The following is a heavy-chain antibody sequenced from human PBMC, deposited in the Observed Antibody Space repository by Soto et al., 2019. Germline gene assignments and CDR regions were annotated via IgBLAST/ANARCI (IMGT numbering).Heavy chain of an antibody. D-gene: IGHD6-19*01. CDR1: DYSISSGYY. CDR3: ARMYSSGSGWFHP. J-gene: IGHJ5*02. V-gene: IGHV4-38-2*01. CDR2: FYSSGSI. Sequence: SETLSLTCAVSDYSISSGYYWGWIRQPPGKGLEWIGSFYSSGSIIYNPSLRSRVSISGDTSSNQFSMSLTSVTAADTARYYCARMYSSGSGWFHPWGQGTLVTVSS.